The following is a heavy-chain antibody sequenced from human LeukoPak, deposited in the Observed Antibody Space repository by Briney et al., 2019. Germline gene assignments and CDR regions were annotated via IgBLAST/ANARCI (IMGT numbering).Heavy chain of an antibody. CDR2: ISSSGSTI. CDR3: ARALRFTAGWFDP. V-gene: IGHV3-11*01. CDR1: GFTFSDYY. J-gene: IGHJ5*02. Sequence: PGGSLRLSCAASGFTFSDYYMSWIRQAPGEGLEWVSHISSSGSTIYYADSVKGRFTISRDNAKNSLYLQMNSLRAEDTAVYYCARALRFTAGWFDPWGQGTLVTVSS.